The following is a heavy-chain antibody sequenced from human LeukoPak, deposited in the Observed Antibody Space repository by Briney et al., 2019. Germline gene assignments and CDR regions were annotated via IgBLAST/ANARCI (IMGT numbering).Heavy chain of an antibody. J-gene: IGHJ6*03. CDR2: LYHSDSV. V-gene: IGHV4-38-2*01. CDR3: ARQHDSYYYYYIDV. Sequence: KSSETLSLTCAVSGYSISNGYYWVWIRQPPGRGLEWIGSLYHSDSVYYNTSLRSRVSMSVDTSKNQFSLTLSFVTAADTAVYYCARQHDSYYYYYIDVWGSGTTVTVSS. CDR1: GYSISNGYY.